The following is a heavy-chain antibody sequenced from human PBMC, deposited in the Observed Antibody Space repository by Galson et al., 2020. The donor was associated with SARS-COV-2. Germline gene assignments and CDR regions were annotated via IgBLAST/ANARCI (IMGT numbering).Heavy chain of an antibody. V-gene: IGHV4-61*02. CDR1: GGSISGTSYY. Sequence: SETLSLTCAVSGGSISGTSYYWSWIRQPAGKGLEWIGRIHSSGSTNYNPSLKSRVTISIDTSKNQFSLRLSSVTAADTAIYYCASGPVAGSVEWGQGTLVTVSS. D-gene: IGHD6-19*01. CDR2: IHSSGST. CDR3: ASGPVAGSVE. J-gene: IGHJ4*02.